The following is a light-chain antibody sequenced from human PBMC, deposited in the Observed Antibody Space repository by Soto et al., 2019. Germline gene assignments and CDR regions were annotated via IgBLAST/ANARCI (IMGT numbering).Light chain of an antibody. V-gene: IGKV3-11*01. CDR1: QSVSRY. J-gene: IGKJ4*01. Sequence: EILLTQSPAPLSLSPGARATLSCRASQSVSRYLAWYQQKPGQAPRLLIYDASNRATGIPARFSGSGSGTDFTLTISSLEPEDFAVYYCQQRSNWPLTFGGGTKVEIK. CDR3: QQRSNWPLT. CDR2: DAS.